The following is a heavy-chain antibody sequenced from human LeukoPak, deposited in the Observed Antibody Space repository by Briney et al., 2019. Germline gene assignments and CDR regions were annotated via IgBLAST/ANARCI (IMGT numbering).Heavy chain of an antibody. V-gene: IGHV4-39*07. J-gene: IGHJ4*02. D-gene: IGHD3-22*01. CDR3: ARGRSTYYYDSSGLMYYFDY. Sequence: SETLSLTCTVSGGSISSSSYYWGWIRQPPGKGLEWIGSIYYSGSTYYNPSLKSRVTISVDTSKNQFSLKLSSVTAADTAVYYCARGRSTYYYDSSGLMYYFDYWGQGTLVTVSS. CDR1: GGSISSSSYY. CDR2: IYYSGST.